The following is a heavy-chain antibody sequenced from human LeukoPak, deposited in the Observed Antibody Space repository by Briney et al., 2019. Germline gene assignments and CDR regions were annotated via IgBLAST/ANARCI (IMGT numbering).Heavy chain of an antibody. CDR2: IYNSGTT. CDR3: ARHEDGYYPMLH. D-gene: IGHD5-24*01. J-gene: IGHJ4*02. V-gene: IGHV4-59*08. Sequence: KPSETLSLTCTVSGGSISGYYWSWVRQSPGKGLEWIAYIYNSGTTNYNPSLKSRVTIPVDTSKNQFSLKLSSVTAADTAVYYCARHEDGYYPMLHWGQGTLVTVSS. CDR1: GGSISGYY.